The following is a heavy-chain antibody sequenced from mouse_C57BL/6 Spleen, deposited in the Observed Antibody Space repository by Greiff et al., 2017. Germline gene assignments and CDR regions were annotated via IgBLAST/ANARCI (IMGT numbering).Heavy chain of an antibody. V-gene: IGHV5-9-1*02. Sequence: EVMLVESGEGLVKPGGSLKLSCAASGFTFSSYAMSWVRQTPEKRLEWVAYISSGGDYIYYADTVKGRFTISRDNARNTLYLQMSSLKSEDTAMYYCTREDGYYLYYAMDYWGQGTSVTVSS. J-gene: IGHJ4*01. D-gene: IGHD2-3*01. CDR2: ISSGGDYI. CDR1: GFTFSSYA. CDR3: TREDGYYLYYAMDY.